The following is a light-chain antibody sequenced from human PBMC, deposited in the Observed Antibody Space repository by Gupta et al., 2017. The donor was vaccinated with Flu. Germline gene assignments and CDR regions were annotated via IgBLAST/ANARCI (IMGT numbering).Light chain of an antibody. V-gene: IGLV1-40*01. Sequence: QSVLTQPPPLSAPPGQSATISFAARSSNIGVNYAVNWYQQVPGTAPKLLVYSNTNPPSGVPDRFSGSKSGTSASLAISGLQAEDEADYYCQAYDGSLNGQVFGTGTKVTVL. CDR3: QAYDGSLNGQV. J-gene: IGLJ1*01. CDR1: SSNIGVNYA. CDR2: SNT.